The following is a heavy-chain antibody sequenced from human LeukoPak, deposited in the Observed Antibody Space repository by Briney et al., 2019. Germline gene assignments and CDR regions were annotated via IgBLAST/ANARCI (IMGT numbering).Heavy chain of an antibody. J-gene: IGHJ4*02. Sequence: PSETLSLTCSVSGGSISKYYWGWIRQPPGRGLEWIGYIHSSGTINYNPSLKSRVTISADTFKNQFSLNLTSVTAADTAVYYCASQQWLVRFDYWGQGALVTVCS. D-gene: IGHD6-19*01. CDR3: ASQQWLVRFDY. CDR1: GGSISKYY. V-gene: IGHV4-4*09. CDR2: IHSSGTI.